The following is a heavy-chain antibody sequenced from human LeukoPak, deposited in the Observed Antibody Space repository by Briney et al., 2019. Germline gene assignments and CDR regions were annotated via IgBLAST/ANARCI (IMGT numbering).Heavy chain of an antibody. V-gene: IGHV7-4-1*02. CDR2: INTNTGNP. CDR1: GYTFTSYA. CDR3: ARVRTPVHTVVVTAFDY. Sequence: ASVKVSCKASGYTFTSYAMNWVRQAPGQGLEWMGWINTNTGNPTYAQGFTGRFVFSLDTSVSTAYLQISSLKAEDTAVYYCARVRTPVHTVVVTAFDYWGQGTLVTVSS. D-gene: IGHD2-21*02. J-gene: IGHJ4*02.